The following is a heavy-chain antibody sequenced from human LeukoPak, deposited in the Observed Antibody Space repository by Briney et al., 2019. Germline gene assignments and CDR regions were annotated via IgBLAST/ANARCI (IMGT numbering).Heavy chain of an antibody. CDR1: GYTFTDYY. D-gene: IGHD3-9*01. V-gene: IGHV1-2*02. CDR3: ARVVDILTGHDTALDY. Sequence: GASVKVSCKASGYTFTDYYIHWVRQAPGQGLEWMGWVNPNNGGTNYAQNFQGRVTMTTVTSISTAYMELSRLRSDDTAVYYCARVVDILTGHDTALDYWGQGTLVTVSS. CDR2: VNPNNGGT. J-gene: IGHJ4*02.